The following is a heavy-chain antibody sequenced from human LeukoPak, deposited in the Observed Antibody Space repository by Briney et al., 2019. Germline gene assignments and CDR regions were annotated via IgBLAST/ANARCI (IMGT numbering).Heavy chain of an antibody. V-gene: IGHV3-23*01. CDR1: GFTFSNYA. CDR3: AKEYSSSWYDEYWYFDL. Sequence: PGGSLRLSCAASGFTFSNYAMTWVRQAPGKGLEWVSAISGSGGSTYYADSVKGRFTISRDNSKNTLYLQMNSLRAEDTAVYHCAKEYSSSWYDEYWYFDLWGRGTLVTVSS. J-gene: IGHJ2*01. D-gene: IGHD6-13*01. CDR2: ISGSGGST.